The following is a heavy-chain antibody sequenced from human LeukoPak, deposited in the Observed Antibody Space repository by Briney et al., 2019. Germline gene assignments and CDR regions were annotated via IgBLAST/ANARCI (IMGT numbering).Heavy chain of an antibody. CDR3: ANKKGGNYPFEF. CDR1: GLSSATYS. V-gene: IGHV3-23*01. J-gene: IGHJ4*02. D-gene: IGHD3-3*01. Sequence: GGSLRLSCVDSGLSSATYSMNWVRQAPGKGLEWVAVINRDGDLAYYADSVQGRFTISRDNSKSTLYLHMDNLRVEDTAIYFCANKKGGNYPFEFWGQGTLVTVPS. CDR2: INRDGDLA.